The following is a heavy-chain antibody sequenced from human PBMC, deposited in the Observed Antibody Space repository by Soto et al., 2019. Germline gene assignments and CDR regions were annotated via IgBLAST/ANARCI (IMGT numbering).Heavy chain of an antibody. V-gene: IGHV3-23*01. D-gene: IGHD4-17*01. CDR3: AKLASDSGDYGGFDY. CDR2: LRGSGTTT. CDR1: GFTFTSHA. Sequence: EVQLLQSGGGLVQPGGSLRLSCTASGFTFTSHAMTWVRQAPGQGLEWVSSLRGSGTTTHYADSVKGRFTISRDNSNNTRYLQMNSLRAEDTALYFCAKLASDSGDYGGFDYWGQGTLVTVSS. J-gene: IGHJ4*02.